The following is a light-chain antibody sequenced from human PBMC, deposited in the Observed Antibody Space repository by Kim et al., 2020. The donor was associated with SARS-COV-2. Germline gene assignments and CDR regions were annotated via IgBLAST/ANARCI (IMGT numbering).Light chain of an antibody. Sequence: EIVMTQSPATLSVSPGERATLSCRASQSVSSNLAWYQQKPGQAPRLLIYGASTRATGIPARFSGSGSGTEFTLTISSLQSEDFAVYYCQQYNKWPRSSTFGQRTRRESK. CDR2: GAS. CDR3: QQYNKWPRSST. V-gene: IGKV3-15*01. CDR1: QSVSSN. J-gene: IGKJ5*01.